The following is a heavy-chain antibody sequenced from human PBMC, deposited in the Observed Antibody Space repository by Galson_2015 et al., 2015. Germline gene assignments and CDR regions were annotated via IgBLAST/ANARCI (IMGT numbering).Heavy chain of an antibody. CDR1: GFTFSSYE. D-gene: IGHD4-17*01. CDR3: ARGSFDDYGDWPLCY. Sequence: SLRLSCAASGFTFSSYEMNWVRQAPGKGLEWVSYISSSGSTIYYADSVKGRFTISRDNAKNSLYLQMNSLRAEDTAVYYCARGSFDDYGDWPLCYWGQGTLVTVSS. CDR2: ISSSGSTI. J-gene: IGHJ4*02. V-gene: IGHV3-48*03.